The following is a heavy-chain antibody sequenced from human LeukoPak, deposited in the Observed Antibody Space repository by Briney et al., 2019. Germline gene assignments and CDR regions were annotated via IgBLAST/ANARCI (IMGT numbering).Heavy chain of an antibody. CDR3: AAWRGASGAFDI. CDR1: GYTFTDYY. D-gene: IGHD3-10*01. Sequence: ASVKVSCKASGYTFTDYYMHWVQQAPGQGLEWMGWISAYNGNTNYAQKLQGRVTMTTDTSTSTAYMELRSLRSDDTAVYYCAAWRGASGAFDIWGQGTMVTVSS. V-gene: IGHV1-18*04. CDR2: ISAYNGNT. J-gene: IGHJ3*02.